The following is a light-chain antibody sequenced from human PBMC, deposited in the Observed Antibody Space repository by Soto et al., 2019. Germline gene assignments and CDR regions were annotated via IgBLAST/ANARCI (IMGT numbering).Light chain of an antibody. V-gene: IGKV3-11*01. CDR1: QSVSSY. Sequence: EIVLTQSPATLSLSPGERATLSCRASQSVSSYLAWYQQKPGQAPGLLIYDASNRATGIPARFSGSGSGTDFTLTISSLEPEDFAVDYCQQRSNWPPYTFGQGTKLEIK. CDR2: DAS. CDR3: QQRSNWPPYT. J-gene: IGKJ2*01.